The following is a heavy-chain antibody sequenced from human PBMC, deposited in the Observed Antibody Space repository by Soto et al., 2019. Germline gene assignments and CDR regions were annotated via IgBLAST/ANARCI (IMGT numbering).Heavy chain of an antibody. D-gene: IGHD2-21*01. J-gene: IGHJ4*02. CDR2: IDPSDSYT. CDR3: AKGRSADWDY. V-gene: IGHV5-10-1*01. CDR1: GYIFTKNW. Sequence: PGESLKISCKASGYIFTKNWITWLRQMPGKGLEWMGRIDPSDSYTTYSPSFQGHVHISVDKTVSTAYLQWSSLKASDTAIYFCAKGRSADWDYWGQGTLVTVSS.